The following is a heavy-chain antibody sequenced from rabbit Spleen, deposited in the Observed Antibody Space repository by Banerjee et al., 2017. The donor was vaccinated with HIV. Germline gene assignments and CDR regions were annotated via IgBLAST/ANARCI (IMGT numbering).Heavy chain of an antibody. CDR3: ARDTSSSFSSYGMDL. V-gene: IGHV1S40*01. CDR1: AFSFSRGYD. J-gene: IGHJ6*01. D-gene: IGHD1-1*01. Sequence: QSLEESGGGLVKPGASLTLTCKASAFSFSRGYDMCWVRQAPGKGLEWIACIYTGNSKTYYANWAKGRFTISKTSSTTVTLQMTSLTVADTATYFCARDTSSSFSSYGMDLWGQGTLVTVS. CDR2: IYTGNSKT.